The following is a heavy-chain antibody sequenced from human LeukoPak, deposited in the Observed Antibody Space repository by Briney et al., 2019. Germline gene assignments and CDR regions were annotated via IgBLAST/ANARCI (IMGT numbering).Heavy chain of an antibody. J-gene: IGHJ4*02. CDR2: IRYDGSNK. D-gene: IGHD6-6*01. V-gene: IGHV3-30*02. CDR1: GFTFSSYG. CDR3: AKVFEYSSSSLFDY. Sequence: GGSLRLSCAASGFTFSSYGMHWVRQAPGKGLEWVAFIRYDGSNKYYADSVEGRFTISRDNSKNTLYLQMNSLRAEDTAVYYCAKVFEYSSSSLFDYWGQGTLVTVSS.